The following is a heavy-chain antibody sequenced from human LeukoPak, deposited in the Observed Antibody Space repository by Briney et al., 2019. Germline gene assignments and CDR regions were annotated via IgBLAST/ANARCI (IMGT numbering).Heavy chain of an antibody. CDR1: GYTFTSYD. D-gene: IGHD3-3*01. Sequence: ASVKVSCKASGYTFTSYDINWVRQATGQGLEWMGWMNPNSGNTGYAQKFQGRVTMTKNTSISTAYMELSSLRSEDTAVYYCARTRGEWLSFDYWGQGTLVTVSS. CDR3: ARTRGEWLSFDY. J-gene: IGHJ4*02. CDR2: MNPNSGNT. V-gene: IGHV1-8*01.